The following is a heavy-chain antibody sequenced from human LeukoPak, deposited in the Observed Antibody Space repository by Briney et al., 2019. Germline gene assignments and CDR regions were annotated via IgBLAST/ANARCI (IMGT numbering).Heavy chain of an antibody. V-gene: IGHV1-46*01. CDR1: GYXFIRYF. CDR2: INPSGGST. CDR3: ARFQSNTWHYNWFDP. Sequence: ASVKVSCKASGYXFIRYFMHWVRQAPGQGLEWMGVINPSGGSTSYAQKFQGRVTMTRDTSTSTVYMELSSLRSEDTAVYYCARFQSNTWHYNWFDPWGQGTLVIVSS. D-gene: IGHD2-2*02. J-gene: IGHJ5*02.